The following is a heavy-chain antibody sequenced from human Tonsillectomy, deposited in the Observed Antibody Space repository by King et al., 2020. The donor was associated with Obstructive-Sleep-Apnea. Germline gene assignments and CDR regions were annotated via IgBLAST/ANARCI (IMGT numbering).Heavy chain of an antibody. Sequence: LQLQESGSGLVKPSQTLSLTCAVSGGSISSGGYSWSWIRQPPGKGLEWIGYIYHSGSTYYNPSLKSRVTISVDRSKNQFSLKLSSVTAADTAVYYCASFTYYYDSSGLFDYWGQGTLVTVSS. CDR2: IYHSGST. CDR3: ASFTYYYDSSGLFDY. CDR1: GGSISSGGYS. D-gene: IGHD3-22*01. V-gene: IGHV4-30-2*01. J-gene: IGHJ4*02.